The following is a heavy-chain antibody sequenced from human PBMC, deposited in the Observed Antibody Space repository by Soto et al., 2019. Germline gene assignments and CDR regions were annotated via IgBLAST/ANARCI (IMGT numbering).Heavy chain of an antibody. CDR2: ISGYNANT. V-gene: IGHV1-18*01. CDR1: GYSFTRYG. Sequence: QVQLVQSGAEVKKPGASVKVSCKASGYSFTRYGISWVRQAPGQGLEWMGWISGYNANTNYPENLQGRVTMTTDTSTSTAYMEVRNLISDDTAVYYCARRGDGPYYYCGLDVWGQGTTVTVSS. CDR3: ARRGDGPYYYCGLDV. J-gene: IGHJ6*02. D-gene: IGHD3-16*01.